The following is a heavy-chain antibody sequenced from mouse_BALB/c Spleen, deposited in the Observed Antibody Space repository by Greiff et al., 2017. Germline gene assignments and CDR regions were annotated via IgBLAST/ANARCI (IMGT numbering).Heavy chain of an antibody. CDR1: GDSITSGY. CDR3: AIYDGYYGAWFAY. CDR2: ISYSGST. V-gene: IGHV3-8*02. J-gene: IGHJ3*01. Sequence: EVKLQESGPSLVKPSQTLSLTCSVTGDSITSGYGNWIRKFPGNKLEYMGYISYSGSTYYNPSLKSRISITRDTSKNQYYLQLNSVTTEDTATYYCAIYDGYYGAWFAYWGQGTLVTVSA. D-gene: IGHD2-3*01.